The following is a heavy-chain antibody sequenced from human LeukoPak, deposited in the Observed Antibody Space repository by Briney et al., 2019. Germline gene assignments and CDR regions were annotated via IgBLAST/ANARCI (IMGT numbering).Heavy chain of an antibody. CDR2: ITNSGYTM. V-gene: IGHV3-11*01. CDR3: ARSRARIAAAVYYFDY. D-gene: IGHD6-13*01. J-gene: IGHJ4*02. CDR1: GFTFDDYF. Sequence: PGGSLRLSCAAAGFTFDDYFMGWVRQAPGKGLEWVSYITNSGYTMYYADSVRGRFTISKDNAKNSLYLHMSGLRAEDTAVYYCARSRARIAAAVYYFDYWGQGTPVTVSS.